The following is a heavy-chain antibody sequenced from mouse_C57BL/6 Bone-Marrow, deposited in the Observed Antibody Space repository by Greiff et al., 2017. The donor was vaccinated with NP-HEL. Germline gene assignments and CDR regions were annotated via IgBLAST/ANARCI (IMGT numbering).Heavy chain of an antibody. Sequence: EVKLVESGGGLVKPGGSLKLSCAASGFTFSDYGMHWVRQAPEKGLEWVAYISSGSSTIYYADTVKGRFTISRDNAKNTLFLQMTSLRSEDTAMYYCARRYRGLYYYAMDYRGQGTSVTVSS. D-gene: IGHD2-12*01. V-gene: IGHV5-17*01. CDR3: ARRYRGLYYYAMDY. CDR1: GFTFSDYG. J-gene: IGHJ4*01. CDR2: ISSGSSTI.